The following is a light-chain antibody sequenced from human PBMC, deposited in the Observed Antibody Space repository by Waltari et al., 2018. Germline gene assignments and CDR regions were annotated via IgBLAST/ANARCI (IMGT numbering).Light chain of an antibody. Sequence: IVLTQSPDTLSLSPGERATLSCRASQSVSSISFSWYQQKPGQGPRLLIYGTSRRATGFPDRFSGSGSGTDFTLTSSRLEPEDFAVYHCQHYDGSVVTFGGGTKVEIK. CDR2: GTS. CDR1: QSVSSIS. CDR3: QHYDGSVVT. V-gene: IGKV3-20*01. J-gene: IGKJ4*01.